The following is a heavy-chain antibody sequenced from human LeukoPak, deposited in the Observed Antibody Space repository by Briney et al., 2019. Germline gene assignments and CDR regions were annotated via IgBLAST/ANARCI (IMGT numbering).Heavy chain of an antibody. D-gene: IGHD3-22*01. CDR1: GFTASTHH. V-gene: IGHV3-53*01. CDR3: ARERDYDTYFDY. J-gene: IGHJ4*02. CDR2: RQPGNVS. Sequence: PGGSLRLSCAVSGFTASTHHMAWVRQAPGKGLEWVSVRQPGNVSYYADSVTGRFTTSTDSSKNTLLLQMRDLRAEDTALYYCARERDYDTYFDYWGQGTLVIVSS.